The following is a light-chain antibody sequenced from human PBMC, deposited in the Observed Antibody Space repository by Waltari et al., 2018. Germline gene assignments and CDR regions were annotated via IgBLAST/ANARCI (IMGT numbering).Light chain of an antibody. J-gene: IGLJ1*01. Sequence: QSALTQPASVSGSPGQSITISCPGTSSDVGGHDYVSWYQQHPGKAPKLMVYDVSHRPSGVSDRFSGSKSGNTASLTISGLQAEDEADYYCSSYTTSSTLVFGAGTKVTVL. CDR1: SSDVGGHDY. CDR2: DVS. CDR3: SSYTTSSTLV. V-gene: IGLV2-14*03.